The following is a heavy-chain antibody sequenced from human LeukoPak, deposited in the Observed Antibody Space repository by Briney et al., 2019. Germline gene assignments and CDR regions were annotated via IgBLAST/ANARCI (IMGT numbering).Heavy chain of an antibody. Sequence: ASVKVSCKASGYTFTSYDINWVRQATGQGLEWRGWMNPNSGNTGYAQKFQGRVTMTRNTSISTAYMELSSLRSEDTAVYYCARDAPLLYYDFWSGYRRVDAFDIWGQGTMVTVSS. V-gene: IGHV1-8*01. CDR3: ARDAPLLYYDFWSGYRRVDAFDI. CDR1: GYTFTSYD. J-gene: IGHJ3*02. D-gene: IGHD3-3*01. CDR2: MNPNSGNT.